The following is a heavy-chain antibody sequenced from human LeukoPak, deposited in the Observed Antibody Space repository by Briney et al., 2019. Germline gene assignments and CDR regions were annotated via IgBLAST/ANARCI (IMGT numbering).Heavy chain of an antibody. V-gene: IGHV4-59*01. CDR3: ARGPYSGSYYVQLAAWFDP. CDR2: IYDSGST. D-gene: IGHD1-26*01. CDR1: GGSISSYY. J-gene: IGHJ5*02. Sequence: PSETLSLTCTVSGGSISSYYWSWIRQPPGKGLEWIGYIYDSGSTNYNPSLKSRVTISVDTSKNQFSLKLSSVTAADTAVCYCARGPYSGSYYVQLAAWFDPWGQGTLVTVSS.